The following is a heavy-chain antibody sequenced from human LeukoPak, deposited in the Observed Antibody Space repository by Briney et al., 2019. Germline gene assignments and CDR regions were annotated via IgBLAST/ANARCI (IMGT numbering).Heavy chain of an antibody. V-gene: IGHV3-15*01. Sequence: GGSLRLSCAASGFTFSNAWMTWVRQAPGKGLQWVGRIKSKTAGGTAYYAEPVKGRFTISRDDSEYTLYLQMNSLKTEDSAVYYCATDDYGRNMDVWGQGTTVTVSS. CDR3: ATDDYGRNMDV. J-gene: IGHJ6*02. D-gene: IGHD4-17*01. CDR2: IKSKTAGGTA. CDR1: GFTFSNAW.